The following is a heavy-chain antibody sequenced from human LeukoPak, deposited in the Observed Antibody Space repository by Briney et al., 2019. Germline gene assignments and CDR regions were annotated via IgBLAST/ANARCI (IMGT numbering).Heavy chain of an antibody. CDR2: NSAYNGNT. V-gene: IGHV1-18*04. D-gene: IGHD2-2*01. J-gene: IGHJ5*02. CDR1: GYTFTSYG. Sequence: GASVKVSCKASGYTFTSYGISWVRQAPGQGLEWMGWNSAYNGNTNYAQKLQGRVTMTTDTSTSTAYMELRSLRSDDTAVYYCARMEEYCSSTSCYDNWFDPWGQGTLVTVSS. CDR3: ARMEEYCSSTSCYDNWFDP.